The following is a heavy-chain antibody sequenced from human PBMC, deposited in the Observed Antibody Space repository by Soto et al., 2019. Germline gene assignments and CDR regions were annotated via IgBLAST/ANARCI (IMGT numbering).Heavy chain of an antibody. CDR2: IKNDGSGT. J-gene: IGHJ6*02. CDR1: GFSLSDYW. V-gene: IGHV3-74*01. CDR3: ARGPACDRSGNYGMSV. D-gene: IGHD3-22*01. Sequence: EVQLVESGGGLVQPGGSLRLSCSASGFSLSDYWIHWVRHLPGKGLVWVSRIKNDGSGTSYADSVIGRFTISRDNAKNTLYLKINSLRVVATSGYYCARGPACDRSGNYGMSVWGQGTTVSVSS.